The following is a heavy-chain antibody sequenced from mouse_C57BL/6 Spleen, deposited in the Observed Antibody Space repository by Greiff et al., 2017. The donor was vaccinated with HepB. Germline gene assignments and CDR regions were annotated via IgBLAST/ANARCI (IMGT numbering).Heavy chain of an antibody. Sequence: VQLQQSGPELVKPGASVKISCKASGYTFTDYYMNWVKQSHGKSLEWIGDINPNNGGTSYNQKFKGKATLTVDKSSSTAYMQLSSLTSEDSAVYYCAISSYDFDYWGQGTTLTVSS. CDR1: GYTFTDYY. J-gene: IGHJ2*01. CDR3: AISSYDFDY. CDR2: INPNNGGT. V-gene: IGHV1-26*01. D-gene: IGHD1-1*01.